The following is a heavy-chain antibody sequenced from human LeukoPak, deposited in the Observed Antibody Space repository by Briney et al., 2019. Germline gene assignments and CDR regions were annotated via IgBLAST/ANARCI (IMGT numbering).Heavy chain of an antibody. CDR2: IYHSGST. V-gene: IGHV4-38-2*01. CDR3: ARVIDIPYYYGMDV. D-gene: IGHD3-16*02. J-gene: IGHJ6*04. Sequence: PSETLSLTCAVSGYSISSGYYWGWIRQPPGKGLEWIGSIYHSGSTYYNPSLKSRVTISVDTSKNQFSLKLSSVTAADTAVYYSARVIDIPYYYGMDVWGKGTTVTVSS. CDR1: GYSISSGYY.